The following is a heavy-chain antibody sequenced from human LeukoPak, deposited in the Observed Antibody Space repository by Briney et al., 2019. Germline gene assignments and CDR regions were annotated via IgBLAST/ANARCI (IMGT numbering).Heavy chain of an antibody. CDR2: IIPIFGTA. CDR1: GGTFSSYA. J-gene: IGHJ3*02. Sequence: ASVKVSCKASGGTFSSYAISWVRQAPGQGLEWMGGIIPIFGTANYAQKFQGRDTLTADESTSTDYMELSSLRSEDTAVYYCASAPHTYYDFWSGYGAALDIWGQGTMVTVSS. D-gene: IGHD3-3*01. V-gene: IGHV1-69*13. CDR3: ASAPHTYYDFWSGYGAALDI.